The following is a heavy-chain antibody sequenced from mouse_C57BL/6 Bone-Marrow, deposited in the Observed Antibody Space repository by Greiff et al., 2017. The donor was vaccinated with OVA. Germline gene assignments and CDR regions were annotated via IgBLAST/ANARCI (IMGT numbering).Heavy chain of an antibody. V-gene: IGHV1-4*01. CDR1: GYTFTSYT. Sequence: VQLQESGAELARPGASVKMSCKASGYTFTSYTMHWVKQRPGQGLEWIGYINPSSGYTKYNQKFKDKATLTADKSSSTAYMQLSSLTSEDSAVYYCARKTLGYYFDYWGQGTTLTVSS. J-gene: IGHJ2*01. D-gene: IGHD3-2*01. CDR3: ARKTLGYYFDY. CDR2: INPSSGYT.